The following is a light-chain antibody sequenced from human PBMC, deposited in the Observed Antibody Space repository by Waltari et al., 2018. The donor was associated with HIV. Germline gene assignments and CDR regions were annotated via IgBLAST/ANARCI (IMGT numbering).Light chain of an antibody. J-gene: IGKJ4*01. V-gene: IGKV3-11*01. Sequence: EILLTQASTHLSLSPGERATPSCRASQSINNYLAWYQQKHSQAPRLLIYDASNRATGIPARFSGSGSGTDFTLTITSLEREDFAIYYCQQRSNWPLTFGGGTKVEI. CDR3: QQRSNWPLT. CDR2: DAS. CDR1: QSINNY.